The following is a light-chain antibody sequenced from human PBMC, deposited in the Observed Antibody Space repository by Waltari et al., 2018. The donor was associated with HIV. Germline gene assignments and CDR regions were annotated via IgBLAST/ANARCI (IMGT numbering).Light chain of an antibody. CDR1: QSVSNN. CDR2: GAS. Sequence: EIVMTQSPATLSVSPGERATLSCRASQSVSNNLAWYQHKPGQAPRLLIDGASTRATGIPARFSGSGSGTEFTLSISSLQSEDFAVYYCQQYNNWPPNYTFGQGTKLEIK. V-gene: IGKV3D-15*01. J-gene: IGKJ2*01. CDR3: QQYNNWPPNYT.